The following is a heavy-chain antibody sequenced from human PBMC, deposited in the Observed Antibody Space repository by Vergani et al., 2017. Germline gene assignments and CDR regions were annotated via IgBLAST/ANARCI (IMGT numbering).Heavy chain of an antibody. J-gene: IGHJ2*01. CDR2: IYPGDSDT. CDR3: ARGPALNIAAAKGWYFDL. V-gene: IGHV5-51*03. Sequence: EVQLVQSGAEVKKPGESLKISCKGSGYSFTSYWIGWVRQMPGKGLEWMGIIYPGDSDTRYSPSFQGQVTISADKSISTAYLQWSSLKASDTAMYYCARGPALNIAAAKGWYFDLWGRGTLVTVSS. D-gene: IGHD6-13*01. CDR1: GYSFTSYW.